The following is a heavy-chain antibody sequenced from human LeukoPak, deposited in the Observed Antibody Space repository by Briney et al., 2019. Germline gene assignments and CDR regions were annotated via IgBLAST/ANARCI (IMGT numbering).Heavy chain of an antibody. J-gene: IGHJ6*02. D-gene: IGHD5-18*01. CDR3: ARGGYSYGYSYPYYYYGMDV. CDR2: INHSGNT. CDR1: GGSFSGYY. Sequence: PSETLSLTCAVYGGSFSGYYWSWIRQPPGKGLEWIGEINHSGNTNYNPSLKSRVTISVDTSKNQFSLKLSSVTAADTAVYYCARGGYSYGYSYPYYYYGMDVWGQGTTVTVSS. V-gene: IGHV4-34*01.